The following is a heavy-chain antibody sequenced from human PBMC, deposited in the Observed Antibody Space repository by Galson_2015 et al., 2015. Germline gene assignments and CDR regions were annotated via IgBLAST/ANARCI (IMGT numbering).Heavy chain of an antibody. D-gene: IGHD1-26*01. V-gene: IGHV5-51*03. CDR2: IYPGDSDT. CDR3: ARLSGSYSSHYYGMDV. Sequence: QSGAEVKKPGESLKISCKSSGYTFTSYWIVWVRQMPGKALEWMGIIYPGDSDTRYSPSFQGQVTISADKSITTAYLQWTSLKASDTAMYYCARLSGSYSSHYYGMDVWGQGTTVTVSS. CDR1: GYTFTSYW. J-gene: IGHJ6*02.